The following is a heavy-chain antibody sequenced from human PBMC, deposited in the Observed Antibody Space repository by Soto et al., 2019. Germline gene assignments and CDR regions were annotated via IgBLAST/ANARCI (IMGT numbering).Heavy chain of an antibody. CDR1: GFTFDDYA. CDR2: ISWNSGNI. V-gene: IGHV3-9*01. J-gene: IGHJ6*02. CDR3: AKDMGLSYQYYGMDV. Sequence: GGSLRLSCAASGFTFDDYALHWVRQAPGKGLEWVSGISWNSGNIGYADSVKGRFTISRDNAKSSLYLQLNSLRTEDTALYYCAKDMGLSYQYYGMDVWGQGTTVTVSS. D-gene: IGHD2-2*01.